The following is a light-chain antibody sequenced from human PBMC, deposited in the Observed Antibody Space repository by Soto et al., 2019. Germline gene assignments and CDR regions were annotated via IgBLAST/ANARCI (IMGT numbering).Light chain of an antibody. J-gene: IGKJ1*01. CDR2: AAS. V-gene: IGKV1-27*01. CDR3: QKYNNAPRT. CDR1: QCISNY. Sequence: DIQMTQSPSSLSASVGDTVTITCRASQCISNYLAWYQQKPGQVPNLLIYAASTLQSGVPSRFSGSGSGTDLTLTISSLRPEDVATYYCQKYNNAPRTFGQGTKVEI.